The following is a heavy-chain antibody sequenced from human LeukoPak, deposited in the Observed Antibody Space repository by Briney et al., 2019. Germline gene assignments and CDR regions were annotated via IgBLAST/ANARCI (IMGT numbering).Heavy chain of an antibody. CDR1: GYTFTSYD. Sequence: ASVKASCKASGYTFTSYDINWVRQATGQGLEWMGWMNPSSGNTGYAQKFQGRVTITRNTSISTAYMELSSLRSEDTAVYYCARVPTYYMDVWGKGTTVTVSS. CDR3: ARVPTYYMDV. V-gene: IGHV1-8*03. CDR2: MNPSSGNT. J-gene: IGHJ6*03.